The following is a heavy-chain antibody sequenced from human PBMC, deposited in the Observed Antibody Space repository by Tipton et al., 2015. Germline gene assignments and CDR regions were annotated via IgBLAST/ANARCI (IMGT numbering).Heavy chain of an antibody. V-gene: IGHV3-33*06. CDR1: GFSFSSYG. Sequence: RSLRLSCAASGFSFSSYGMHWVRQAPGKGLEWVAVIWYDGRNQRYADSVKGRFTISRDNSKNTVYLQMNSLRPEDTAVYYCVKDGYYYDSGGYSPLDYWGQGTLVTVSS. CDR2: IWYDGRNQ. J-gene: IGHJ4*02. D-gene: IGHD3-22*01. CDR3: VKDGYYYDSGGYSPLDY.